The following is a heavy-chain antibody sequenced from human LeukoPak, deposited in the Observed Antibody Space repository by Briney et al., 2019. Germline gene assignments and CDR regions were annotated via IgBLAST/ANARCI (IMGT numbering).Heavy chain of an antibody. V-gene: IGHV3-30-3*01. Sequence: GGSLRLSCAASGFTFSSYAMHWVRQAPGKGLEWVAVISYDGSNKYYADSVKGRFTISRDNSKNTLYLQMNSLRAEDTAVYYCARTLLEWELYYYYGMDVWGQGTTVTVSS. CDR3: ARTLLEWELYYYYGMDV. D-gene: IGHD1-26*01. CDR1: GFTFSSYA. CDR2: ISYDGSNK. J-gene: IGHJ6*02.